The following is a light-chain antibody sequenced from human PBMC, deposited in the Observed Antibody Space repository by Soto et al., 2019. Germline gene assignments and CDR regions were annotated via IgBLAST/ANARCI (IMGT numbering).Light chain of an antibody. J-gene: IGKJ3*01. CDR1: QFIRKD. Sequence: AIQMTQSPSSLSASVGDRVTFTCRASQFIRKDLAWYQQQPGKAPKVLIYAASTLQSGVPSRFSDSGSGTEVTLTVSSLHPEDFASHYRLHYYMYPYTFGPGTKLEFGPGTEVDIK. CDR3: LHYYMYPYTFGPGTKLE. CDR2: AAS. V-gene: IGKV1-6*01.